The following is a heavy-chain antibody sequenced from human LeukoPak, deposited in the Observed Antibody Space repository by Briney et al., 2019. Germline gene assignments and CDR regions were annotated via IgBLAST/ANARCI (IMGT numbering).Heavy chain of an antibody. CDR2: IFPGDFET. Sequence: GESLKISCKASGYSFSSYWIGWVRQMPGKGLEWMGIIFPGDFETRYSPSFQGQVTFSADNSITTAYLQWNSLKASDTAMYYCARHLSILASGTNAFDIWGQGTLVAVSS. CDR1: GYSFSSYW. J-gene: IGHJ3*02. CDR3: ARHLSILASGTNAFDI. D-gene: IGHD6-13*01. V-gene: IGHV5-51*01.